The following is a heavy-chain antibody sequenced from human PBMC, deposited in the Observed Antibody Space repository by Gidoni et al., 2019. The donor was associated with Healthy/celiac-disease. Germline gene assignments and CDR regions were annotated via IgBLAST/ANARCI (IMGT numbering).Heavy chain of an antibody. CDR1: GYTFTGYY. V-gene: IGHV1-2*06. D-gene: IGHD3-3*01. J-gene: IGHJ6*02. Sequence: QVQLVQSGAEVKKPGASVKVSCKASGYTFTGYYMHWVRQAPGQGLEWMGLINPNSGGTNYSQKCQGRVTMTRDTSISTAYMELSRLRSDDTAVYYCARDQNDLWSVYYYYGMDVWGQGTTVTVSS. CDR2: INPNSGGT. CDR3: ARDQNDLWSVYYYYGMDV.